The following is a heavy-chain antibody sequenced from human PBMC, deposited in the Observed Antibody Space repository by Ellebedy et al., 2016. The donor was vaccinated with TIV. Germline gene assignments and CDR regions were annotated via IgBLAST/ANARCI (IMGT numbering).Heavy chain of an antibody. V-gene: IGHV3-21*01. J-gene: IGHJ6*02. CDR3: ARVSMVRDSAGMDV. CDR1: GFTFSSYS. CDR2: ISSSSSYI. D-gene: IGHD3-10*01. Sequence: GESLKISXAASGFTFSSYSMNWVRQAPGKGLEWVSSISSSSSYIYYADSVKGRFTISRDNAKNSLYLQMNSLRAEDTAVYYCARVSMVRDSAGMDVWGQGTTVTVSS.